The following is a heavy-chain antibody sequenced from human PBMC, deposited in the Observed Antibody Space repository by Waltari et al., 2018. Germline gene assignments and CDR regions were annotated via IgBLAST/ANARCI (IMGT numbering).Heavy chain of an antibody. CDR2: INAGNGNT. D-gene: IGHD3-10*01. CDR1: GYTFTSYA. V-gene: IGHV1-3*01. Sequence: QVQLVQSGAEVKKPGASVTVSCKASGYTFTSYAMHWVRQAPGQRLEWMGWINAGNGNTKYSQKFQGRVTITRDTSASTAYMELSSLRSEDTAVYYCARASLYGSGSYSFDYWGQGTLVTVSS. CDR3: ARASLYGSGSYSFDY. J-gene: IGHJ4*02.